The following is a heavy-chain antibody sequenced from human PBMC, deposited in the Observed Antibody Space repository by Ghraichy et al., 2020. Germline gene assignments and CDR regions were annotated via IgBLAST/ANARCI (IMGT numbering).Heavy chain of an antibody. J-gene: IGHJ4*02. CDR3: VASTSVIDY. D-gene: IGHD2-2*01. V-gene: IGHV3-74*01. CDR1: GLTLSSYW. Sequence: GESLRLSCAASGLTLSSYWMHWVRQAPGKGLVWVSRINSDGSSTTYADSVKGRFTISRDTAKNTLYLQMNSLRAEDTAVYYCVASTSVIDYWGQGTLVTVSS. CDR2: INSDGSST.